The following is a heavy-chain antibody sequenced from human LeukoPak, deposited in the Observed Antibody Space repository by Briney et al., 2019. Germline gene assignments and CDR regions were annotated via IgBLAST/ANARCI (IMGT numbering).Heavy chain of an antibody. CDR2: INHSGST. CDR3: ARGMRGYPYYFDY. CDR1: GGSFSGYY. J-gene: IGHJ4*02. V-gene: IGHV4-34*01. Sequence: TSSETLSLTCAVYGGSFSGYYWSWIRQPPGKGLEWIGEINHSGSTNYNPSLKSRVTISVDRSKNQFSLKLSSVTAADTAVYYCARGMRGYPYYFDYWGQGTLVTVSS. D-gene: IGHD5-12*01.